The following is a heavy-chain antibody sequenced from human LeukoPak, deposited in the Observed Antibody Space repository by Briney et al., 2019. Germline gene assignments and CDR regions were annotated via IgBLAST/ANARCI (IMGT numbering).Heavy chain of an antibody. Sequence: PSETLSLTCAVYGGSFSGYYWSWIRQPPGKGLEWIGEINHSGSTNYNPSLKSRVTISVDTSKNQFSLKLSSVTAADTAVYYCARDLGPEVGLQGGWFDPWGQGTLVTVSS. CDR1: GGSFSGYY. CDR3: ARDLGPEVGLQGGWFDP. V-gene: IGHV4-34*01. CDR2: INHSGST. J-gene: IGHJ5*02. D-gene: IGHD2-15*01.